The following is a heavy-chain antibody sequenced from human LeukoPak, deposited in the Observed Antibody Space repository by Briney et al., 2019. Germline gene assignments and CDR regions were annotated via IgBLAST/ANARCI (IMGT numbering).Heavy chain of an antibody. CDR2: ISFNGRNT. Sequence: GGSLRLSCAASGFDFADTAMSWVRQTPRKGLEWVSLISFNGRNTYYGDSVKGRFTISRDNSKATVYLQMNSLRAEDTAIFYCARDIELSTWGPGTMVTVSS. CDR1: GFDFADTA. D-gene: IGHD5-12*01. V-gene: IGHV3-23*01. CDR3: ARDIELST. J-gene: IGHJ3*01.